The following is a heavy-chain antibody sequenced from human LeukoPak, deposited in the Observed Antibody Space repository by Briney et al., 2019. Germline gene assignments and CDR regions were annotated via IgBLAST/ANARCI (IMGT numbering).Heavy chain of an antibody. CDR1: GGSISSSSYY. D-gene: IGHD4-11*01. V-gene: IGHV4-39*07. J-gene: IGHJ4*02. Sequence: SETLSLTCTVSGGSISSSSYYWGWIRQPPGKGLEWIGSIYYSGSTYYNPSLKSRVTISVDTSKNQFSLKLSSVTAADTAVYYCARDGLIQYPNTYYFDYWGQGTLVTVSS. CDR2: IYYSGST. CDR3: ARDGLIQYPNTYYFDY.